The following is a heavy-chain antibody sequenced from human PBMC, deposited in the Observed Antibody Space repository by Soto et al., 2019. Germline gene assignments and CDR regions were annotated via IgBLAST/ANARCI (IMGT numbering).Heavy chain of an antibody. CDR1: GYTFTSYG. V-gene: IGHV1-18*01. CDR3: ARDMWPSRYYDSGGLNLFAP. D-gene: IGHD3-22*01. J-gene: IGHJ5*02. CDR2: ISAYNGNT. Sequence: ASVKVSCKASGYTFTSYGISWVRQAPGQGLEWMGWISAYNGNTNYAQKLQGRVTMTTDTSTSTAYMELRSLRSDDTAVYYCARDMWPSRYYDSGGLNLFAPWGQGPLVTVSS.